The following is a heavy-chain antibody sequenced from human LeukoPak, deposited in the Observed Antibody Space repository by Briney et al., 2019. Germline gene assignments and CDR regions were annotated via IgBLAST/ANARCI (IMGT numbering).Heavy chain of an antibody. Sequence: SESLSLTCTVSGGSISGDYWSWIRQSLQGLEWIGYIYYSGSTNYNPSLKSRVTISVDTSKNQFSLKLSSVTAADTAAYYCARYPMTYCSSSSCTDYWGQGTLVTVSS. J-gene: IGHJ4*02. V-gene: IGHV4-59*08. CDR1: GGSISGDY. CDR3: ARYPMTYCSSSSCTDY. CDR2: IYYSGST. D-gene: IGHD2-2*01.